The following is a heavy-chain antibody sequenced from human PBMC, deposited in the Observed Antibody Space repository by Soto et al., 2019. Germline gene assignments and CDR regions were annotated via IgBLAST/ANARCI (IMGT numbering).Heavy chain of an antibody. J-gene: IGHJ6*02. CDR1: GYSFTDYQ. D-gene: IGHD2-8*01. CDR2: INPKSGGT. CDR3: ARGHSTDCSNGERSYFYNHEMDA. Sequence: ASVKVSCQASGYSFTDYQIHWVRQAPGQGLEWLGRINPKSGGTSTAQKFQGWVTMTRDRSISTVYMELTRLRSDDTAVYFCARGHSTDCSNGERSYFYNHEMDAWGQGTRVTVYS. V-gene: IGHV1-2*04.